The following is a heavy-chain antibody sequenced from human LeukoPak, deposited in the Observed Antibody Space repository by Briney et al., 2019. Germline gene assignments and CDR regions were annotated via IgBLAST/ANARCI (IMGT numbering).Heavy chain of an antibody. Sequence: GGSLRLSWAASGFTFSSYGMHWVRQAPGKGLEWGAVISYEGSNKYYADSVKGRFTISRDNSKNTLYLQMNSLRAEDTAVYYCAKDYRPPQYYYDSSGYYPLDYWGQGTLVTVSS. CDR2: ISYEGSNK. J-gene: IGHJ4*02. CDR1: GFTFSSYG. CDR3: AKDYRPPQYYYDSSGYYPLDY. V-gene: IGHV3-30*18. D-gene: IGHD3-22*01.